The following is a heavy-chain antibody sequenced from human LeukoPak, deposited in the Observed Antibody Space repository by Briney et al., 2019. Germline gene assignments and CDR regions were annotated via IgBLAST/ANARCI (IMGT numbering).Heavy chain of an antibody. CDR3: AKDPHYFDSSGYYYD. V-gene: IGHV3-30*18. D-gene: IGHD3-22*01. CDR2: ISYDGSNK. J-gene: IGHJ4*02. Sequence: PGGSLRLSCAASGFTFSGYGMHWVRQAPGKGLEWVALISYDGSNKYSADSVKGRFTISRDNSESTLYLQMKSLRAEDTAVYYCAKDPHYFDSSGYYYDWGKGTLVTVSS. CDR1: GFTFSGYG.